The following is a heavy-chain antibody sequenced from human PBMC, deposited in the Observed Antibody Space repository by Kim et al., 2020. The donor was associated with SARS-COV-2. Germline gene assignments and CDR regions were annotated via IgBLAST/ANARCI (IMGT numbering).Heavy chain of an antibody. D-gene: IGHD3-9*01. CDR3: ARGAAMYYDILTGPTKADY. J-gene: IGHJ4*02. CDR2: ISAYNGNT. Sequence: ASVKVSCKASGYTFTSYGISWVRQAPGQGLEWMGWISAYNGNTNYAQKLQGRVTMTTDTSTSTDYMELRSLRSDDTAVYYCARGAAMYYDILTGPTKADYWGQGTLVTVSS. V-gene: IGHV1-18*01. CDR1: GYTFTSYG.